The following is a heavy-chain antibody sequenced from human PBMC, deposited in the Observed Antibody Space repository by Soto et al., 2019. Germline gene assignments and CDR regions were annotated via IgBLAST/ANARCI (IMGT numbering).Heavy chain of an antibody. CDR3: TKMGTSIWYMAYFDY. CDR1: GINFLTYA. CDR2: ISSSGIT. D-gene: IGHD3-3*02. J-gene: IGHJ4*02. Sequence: DVQLLESGGGLVQPGGSLRFSCAAPGINFLTYAMAWVRQAPGKGLEWVSVISSSGITYYADSVKGRFTISRDISNSTLFLQMNSLRVEDTAVYYCTKMGTSIWYMAYFDYWGRGSLVIVSS. V-gene: IGHV3-23*01.